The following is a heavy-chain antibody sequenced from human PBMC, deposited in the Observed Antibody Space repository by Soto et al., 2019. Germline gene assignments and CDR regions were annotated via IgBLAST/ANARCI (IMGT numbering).Heavy chain of an antibody. CDR1: GLTFSDYA. D-gene: IGHD2-21*02. CDR2: ISGSGDTR. V-gene: IGHV3-23*01. J-gene: IGHJ4*02. Sequence: GGSLRLSCAASGLTFSDYAMAWARQAPEKGLEWVSAISGSGDTRHYADSVKGRFTISRDNSKNTVYLQMNSLRAEDTAVYYCAKGPVTSIPPRIDFRGQGALVTVSS. CDR3: AKGPVTSIPPRIDF.